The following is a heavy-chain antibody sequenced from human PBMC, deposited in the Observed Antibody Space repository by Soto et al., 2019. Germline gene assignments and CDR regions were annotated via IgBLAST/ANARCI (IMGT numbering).Heavy chain of an antibody. CDR1: GFTFRDYM. CDR2: ISSSGNYI. J-gene: IGHJ4*02. CDR3: ARTGRWLQFEDY. V-gene: IGHV3-21*01. D-gene: IGHD5-12*01. Sequence: LXLSGATSGFTFRDYMINWVRQAPGKGLEWVSSISSSGNYIYSADSVKGRFTISRDNTKSSLNLQMNSLRAEDTAVYYCARTGRWLQFEDYWGQGTLVTVSS.